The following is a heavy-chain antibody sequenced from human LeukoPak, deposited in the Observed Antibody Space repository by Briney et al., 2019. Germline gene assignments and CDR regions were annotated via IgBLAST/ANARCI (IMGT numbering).Heavy chain of an antibody. CDR1: GYTFTSYD. D-gene: IGHD6-13*01. CDR3: ARASGLMAAAVHSYYYYLDV. V-gene: IGHV1-8*03. J-gene: IGHJ6*03. CDR2: MNPNSGNT. Sequence: ASVKVSCKASGYTFTSYDINWVRQATGQGLEWMGWMNPNSGNTGYAQKFQGRVTITRNTSISTAYMELSSLRSEDTAVYYCARASGLMAAAVHSYYYYLDVWVKGTTVTVSS.